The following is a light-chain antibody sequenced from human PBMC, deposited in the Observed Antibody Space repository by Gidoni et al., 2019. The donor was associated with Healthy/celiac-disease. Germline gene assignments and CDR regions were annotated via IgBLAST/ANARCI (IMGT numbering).Light chain of an antibody. J-gene: IGLJ2*01. CDR3: QSYDSSLSGVV. V-gene: IGLV1-40*01. CDR2: GNS. CDR1: SSNIGAGYD. Sequence: QSVLTQPPSVSGAPGQRVTISCTGGSSNIGAGYDVHWYQQLPGTAPKLLIYGNSKRPSGVPDRFSGSKSGTSASQAITGLQAEDEADYYCQSYDSSLSGVVFGGGTKLTVL.